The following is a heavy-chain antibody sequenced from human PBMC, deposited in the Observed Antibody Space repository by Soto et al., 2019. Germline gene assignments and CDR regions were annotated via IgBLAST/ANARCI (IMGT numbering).Heavy chain of an antibody. D-gene: IGHD3-16*01. CDR2: IFSSGTT. CDR1: GDSISSGNKY. Sequence: SETLSLTCTVSGDSISSGNKYWSWLRQHPGKGLEWIGYIFSSGTTYYNPSLKSRLTMSLDASQNQFSLKLNSLTDADTAVYFCARDPSPFDYYYAMDVWGQGTTVTVSS. CDR3: ARDPSPFDYYYAMDV. J-gene: IGHJ6*02. V-gene: IGHV4-30-4*01.